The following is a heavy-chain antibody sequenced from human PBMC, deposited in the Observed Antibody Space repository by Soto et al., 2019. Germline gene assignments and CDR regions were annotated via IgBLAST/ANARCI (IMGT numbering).Heavy chain of an antibody. V-gene: IGHV4-59*01. CDR3: ARVTLYYYGMDV. J-gene: IGHJ6*02. CDR1: GGSISSYY. Sequence: KPSETLSLTCTVSGGSISSYYWSWIRQPPGKGLEWIGYIYYSGSTNYNPSLKSRVTISVDTSKNQFSLKLSSVTAADTAVYYCARVTLYYYGMDVWGQGTTVTVSS. CDR2: IYYSGST.